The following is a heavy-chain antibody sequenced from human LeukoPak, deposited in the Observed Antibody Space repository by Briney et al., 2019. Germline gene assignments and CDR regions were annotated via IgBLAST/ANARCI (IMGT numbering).Heavy chain of an antibody. D-gene: IGHD3-16*01. CDR1: GYTFTSYD. CDR3: ARSGMIRDL. CDR2: INPNSGGT. J-gene: IGHJ5*02. Sequence: ASVKVSCKASGYTFTSYDINWVRQATGQGLEWMGWINPNSGGTNYAQKFQGRVTMTRDTSISTAYMELSRLRSDDTAVYYCARSGMIRDLWGQGTLVTVSS. V-gene: IGHV1-2*02.